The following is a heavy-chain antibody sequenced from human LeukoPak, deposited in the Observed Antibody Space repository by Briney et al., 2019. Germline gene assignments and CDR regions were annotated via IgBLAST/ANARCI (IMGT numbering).Heavy chain of an antibody. CDR3: AKRIQSAMATGY. D-gene: IGHD5-18*01. V-gene: IGHV1-2*02. CDR2: INPNSGGT. CDR1: GYTFTGYY. Sequence: ASVKVSCKASGYTFTGYYMHWVRQAPGQGLEGMGWINPNSGGTNYAQKFQARVTMTRDTSISTAYMELGRLRSDDTAVYYCAKRIQSAMATGYWGQGTLVTVSS. J-gene: IGHJ4*02.